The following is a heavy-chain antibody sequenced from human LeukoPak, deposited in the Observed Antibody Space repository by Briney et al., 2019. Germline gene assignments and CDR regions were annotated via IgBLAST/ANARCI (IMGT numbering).Heavy chain of an antibody. V-gene: IGHV1-2*02. CDR2: INPNSGGT. Sequence: GASVKVSCKTSEYTFTDYYIHWVRQAPGQGLEWMGWINPNSGGTNSAQKFQGRVTMTRDTSISTAYMELSRLRSDDTAVYYCARGYFATGTDYWGQGTLVTVSS. CDR3: ARGYFATGTDY. CDR1: EYTFTDYY. D-gene: IGHD6-13*01. J-gene: IGHJ4*02.